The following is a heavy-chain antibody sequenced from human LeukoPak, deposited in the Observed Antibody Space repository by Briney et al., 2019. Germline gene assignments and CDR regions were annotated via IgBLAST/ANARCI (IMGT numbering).Heavy chain of an antibody. J-gene: IGHJ6*03. D-gene: IGHD2-2*01. CDR1: GFTVNSNY. V-gene: IGHV3-66*01. CDR3: ARDAVVVVPAAVYYYYYYMDV. Sequence: GGSLRLSCAASGFTVNSNYLSWVRQAPGKGLEWVSIIFNDGRTYYADSVKGRFTISRDNSKNTLYLQMSSLRAEDTAVYYCARDAVVVVPAAVYYYYYYMDVWGKGTTVTVSS. CDR2: IFNDGRT.